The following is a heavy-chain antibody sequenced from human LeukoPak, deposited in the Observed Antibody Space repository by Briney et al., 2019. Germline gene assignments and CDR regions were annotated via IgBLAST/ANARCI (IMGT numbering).Heavy chain of an antibody. J-gene: IGHJ4*02. CDR2: INPSGGST. CDR1: GYTFTSYY. CDR3: ARDMRLYGGAKGVLGY. V-gene: IGHV1-46*01. Sequence: ASVKVSCKASGYTFTSYYMHWVRQAPGQGLEWMGIINPSGGSTSYAQKFQGRVTMTRDTSRSTVYMELSSLRSEDTAVYYCARDMRLYGGAKGVLGYWGQGTLVTVSS. D-gene: IGHD4-23*01.